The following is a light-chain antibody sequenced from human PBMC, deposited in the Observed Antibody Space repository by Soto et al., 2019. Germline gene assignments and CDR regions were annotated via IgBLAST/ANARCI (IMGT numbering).Light chain of an antibody. J-gene: IGLJ1*01. CDR1: SSNIRSHT. V-gene: IGLV1-44*01. CDR2: TNN. CDR3: AAWDDSLNGYV. Sequence: QSVLTQPPSASGTPGQRVTISCSGSSSNIRSHTVNWYQQLPGTAPKLLIYTNNQRPSGVPDRFSGSKSGTSASLAISGLQSADEADYYCAAWDDSLNGYVFGTGTKVTVL.